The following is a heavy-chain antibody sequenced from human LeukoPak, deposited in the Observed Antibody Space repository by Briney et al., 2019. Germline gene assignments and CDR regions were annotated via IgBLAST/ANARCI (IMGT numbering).Heavy chain of an antibody. D-gene: IGHD3-10*01. V-gene: IGHV3-73*01. CDR2: IRSTANGYAT. CDR3: TGNYYGSGSYADFDY. Sequence: GGSLRLSRAASGFTFSGSALHWVRQASGKGLEWVGRIRSTANGYATAYAASVKGRFTISRDDSKNTAYLQMDSLKTEDAAVYYCTGNYYGSGSYADFDYWGQGTLVTVSS. J-gene: IGHJ4*02. CDR1: GFTFSGSA.